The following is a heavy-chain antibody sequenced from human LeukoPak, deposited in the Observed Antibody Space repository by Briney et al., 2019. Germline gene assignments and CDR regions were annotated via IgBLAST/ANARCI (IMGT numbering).Heavy chain of an antibody. D-gene: IGHD1-26*01. CDR1: GYSISSGYY. Sequence: SETLSLTCTVSGYSISSGYYWGWIRQPPGKGLEWIGSIYHSGSTNYNPSLKSRVTISVDKSKNQFSLKLSSVTAADTAVYYCARDVGATRVFDYWGQGTLVTVSS. CDR2: IYHSGST. V-gene: IGHV4-38-2*02. CDR3: ARDVGATRVFDY. J-gene: IGHJ4*02.